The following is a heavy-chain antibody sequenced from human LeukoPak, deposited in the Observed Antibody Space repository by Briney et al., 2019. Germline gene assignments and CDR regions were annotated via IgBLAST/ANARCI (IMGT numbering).Heavy chain of an antibody. CDR1: DGSIKNYY. CDR2: IYYSGST. D-gene: IGHD2-2*01. V-gene: IGHV4-59*01. Sequence: SETLSLTCTVSDGSIKNYYWSWIRQPPGKGLEWIGYIYYSGSTNYNPSLKSRVTISVDTSKNQFSLKLNSVTAADTAVYYCARVRSTSCFDYWGQGTLVTVSS. CDR3: ARVRSTSCFDY. J-gene: IGHJ4*02.